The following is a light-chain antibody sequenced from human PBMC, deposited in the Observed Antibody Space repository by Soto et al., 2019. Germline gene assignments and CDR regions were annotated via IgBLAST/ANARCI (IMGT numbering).Light chain of an antibody. CDR3: QQYGSSRT. CDR1: QSVSSSY. Sequence: EIVLTQSPGTLSLSPGERATLSCRASQSVSSSYLAWYQQKPGQAPRLLIYGASSRATGIPDGFSGSGSGTDFTLTISRLEPEDFAVYYCQQYGSSRTFGQGTKV. J-gene: IGKJ1*01. V-gene: IGKV3-20*01. CDR2: GAS.